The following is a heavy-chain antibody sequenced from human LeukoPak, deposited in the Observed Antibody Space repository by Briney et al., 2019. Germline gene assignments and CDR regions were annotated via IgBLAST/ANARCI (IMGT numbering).Heavy chain of an antibody. J-gene: IGHJ6*02. V-gene: IGHV1-18*01. Sequence: ASAKVSCKASGYTFTTYGINWVRQAPGQGLEWMGWISTHNGNTNYAQKVQGRVTMTTATSTSTAYMELRSLRSDGTAVYFCARALQLVVPSIVSPTYYYYGMDVWGQGTTVTVSS. D-gene: IGHD2-2*01. CDR2: ISTHNGNT. CDR1: GYTFTTYG. CDR3: ARALQLVVPSIVSPTYYYYGMDV.